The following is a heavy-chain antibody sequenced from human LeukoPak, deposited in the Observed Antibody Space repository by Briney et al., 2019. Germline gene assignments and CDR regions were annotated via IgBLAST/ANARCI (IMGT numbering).Heavy chain of an antibody. CDR2: VSTYNGNT. D-gene: IGHD3-10*01. J-gene: IGHJ4*02. V-gene: IGHV1-18*01. CDR3: ARSVGFGELLSSYYFDY. CDR1: GYTFTSYG. Sequence: SVKVSCKASGYTFTSYGISWVRQAPGQGLEWEGWVSTYNGNTTYAQKVQGRVTMTTDTSTSTDYMELRSLRSDDTAVYYCARSVGFGELLSSYYFDYWGQGTLVTVSS.